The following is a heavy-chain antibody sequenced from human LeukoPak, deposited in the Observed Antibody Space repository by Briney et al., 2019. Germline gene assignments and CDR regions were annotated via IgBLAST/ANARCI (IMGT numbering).Heavy chain of an antibody. CDR1: GGTFSSYA. CDR3: ARGPSPPPRSRLSNWFDP. V-gene: IGHV1-69*13. CDR2: IIPIFGTA. D-gene: IGHD3-16*01. Sequence: GASVKVSCKASGGTFSSYAISWVRQAPGQGLEWMGGIIPIFGTANYAQKFQGRVTITADESTSTAYMELSSLRSEDTAVYYCARGPSPPPRSRLSNWFDPWGQGTLVTVSS. J-gene: IGHJ5*02.